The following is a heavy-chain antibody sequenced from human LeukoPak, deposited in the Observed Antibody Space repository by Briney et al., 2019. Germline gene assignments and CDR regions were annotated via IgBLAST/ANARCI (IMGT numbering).Heavy chain of an antibody. Sequence: GGSLRLSCAASGFTFSSYAMHWVRQAPGKGLEWVAVISYDGSNKYYADSVKGRFTISRDNSKNTLYLQMNSLRAEDTAVYYCAREGGSLHAFDIWGQGTMVTVSS. J-gene: IGHJ3*02. CDR1: GFTFSSYA. D-gene: IGHD1-26*01. CDR2: ISYDGSNK. CDR3: AREGGSLHAFDI. V-gene: IGHV3-30-3*01.